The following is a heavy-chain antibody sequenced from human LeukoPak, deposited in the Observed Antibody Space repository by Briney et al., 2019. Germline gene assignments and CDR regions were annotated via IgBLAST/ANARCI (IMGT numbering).Heavy chain of an antibody. CDR2: INHSGST. D-gene: IGHD5-18*01. CDR1: GGSFSGYY. J-gene: IGHJ6*03. Sequence: PSETLSLTCAVYGGSFSGYYWSWIRQPPGKGLEWIGEINHSGSTIYNPSLKSRVTISVDTSKNQFSLKLSSVTAADTAVYYCARGSGYSYGWGYYYYYYMDVWGKGTTVTVSS. V-gene: IGHV4-34*01. CDR3: ARGSGYSYGWGYYYYYYMDV.